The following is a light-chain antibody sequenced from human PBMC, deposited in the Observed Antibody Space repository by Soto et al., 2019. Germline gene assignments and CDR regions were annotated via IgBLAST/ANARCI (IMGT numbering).Light chain of an antibody. CDR3: VSYTTSASYV. CDR2: DIN. Sequence: QSLLTPPASVSGSPGQSLTISCTGTSSDAGNYIFVSWYRQHPGKAPKLMIYDINNRPSGVSNRFSGSKSGNTASLTISGLQAEDEADYYCVSYTTSASYVFGTGTKVTVL. V-gene: IGLV2-14*01. CDR1: SSDAGNYIF. J-gene: IGLJ1*01.